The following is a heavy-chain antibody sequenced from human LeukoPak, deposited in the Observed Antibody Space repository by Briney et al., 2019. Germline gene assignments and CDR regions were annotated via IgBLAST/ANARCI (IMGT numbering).Heavy chain of an antibody. CDR3: ARDRSGELWFGELSETYYYYGMDV. V-gene: IGHV1-69*04. J-gene: IGHJ6*02. CDR2: IIPILGIA. D-gene: IGHD3-10*01. Sequence: ASVKVSCKASGGTFSSCAISWVRQAPGQGLEWMGRIIPILGIANYAQKFQGRVTITADKSTSTAYMELSSLRSEDTAVYYCARDRSGELWFGELSETYYYYGMDVWGQGTTVTVSS. CDR1: GGTFSSCA.